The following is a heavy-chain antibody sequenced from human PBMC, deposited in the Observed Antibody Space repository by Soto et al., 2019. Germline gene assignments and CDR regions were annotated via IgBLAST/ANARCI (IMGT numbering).Heavy chain of an antibody. V-gene: IGHV4-59*12. CDR1: VGSISSYY. CDR3: ARDNLGYCSGGSCGLGMDV. CDR2: IYYSGST. J-gene: IGHJ6*04. D-gene: IGHD2-15*01. Sequence: SETLSFTCTVSVGSISSYYCSWIRQPQGKGLEWIGYIYYSGSTYYNPSLKSRVTISADTSKNLFSLKLSSVTAADTAVYYCARDNLGYCSGGSCGLGMDVWGKGTTVPVSS.